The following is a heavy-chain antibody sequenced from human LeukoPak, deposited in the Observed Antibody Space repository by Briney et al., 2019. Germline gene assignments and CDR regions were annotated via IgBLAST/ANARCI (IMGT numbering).Heavy chain of an antibody. Sequence: ASVKVSCKASGYTFTGYYMHWVRQAPGQGLEWMGRINPNSGGTNYAQKFQGRVTMTRDTSISTAYMELSRLRSDDTAVYYCARKGLATSVTFDYWGQGTLVTVSS. V-gene: IGHV1-2*06. CDR2: INPNSGGT. J-gene: IGHJ4*02. CDR1: GYTFTGYY. CDR3: ARKGLATSVTFDY. D-gene: IGHD5-24*01.